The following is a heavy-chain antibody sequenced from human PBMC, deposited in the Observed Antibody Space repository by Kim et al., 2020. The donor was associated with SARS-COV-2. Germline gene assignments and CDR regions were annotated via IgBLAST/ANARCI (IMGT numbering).Heavy chain of an antibody. Sequence: GESLKISCKGSGYSFTSYWIGWVRQMPGKGLEWMGIIYPGDSDTRYSPSFQGQVTISADKSISTAYLQWSSLKASDTAMYYCATSLGVRGPTWAFDIWGQGTMVTVSS. CDR2: IYPGDSDT. CDR3: ATSLGVRGPTWAFDI. V-gene: IGHV5-51*01. D-gene: IGHD3-10*01. J-gene: IGHJ3*02. CDR1: GYSFTSYW.